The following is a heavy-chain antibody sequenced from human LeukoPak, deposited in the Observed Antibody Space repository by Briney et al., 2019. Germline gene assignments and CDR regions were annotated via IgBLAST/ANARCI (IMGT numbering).Heavy chain of an antibody. D-gene: IGHD2-8*02. CDR1: GGSISSGGYS. Sequence: SETLSLTCAVSGGSISSGGYSWSWIRQPPGKGLEWIGYIYHSGSTYYNPSLKSRVTISVDTSKNQFSLKLSSVTAADTAVYYCARGWWWFQHWGQGTLVTVSS. CDR2: IYHSGST. V-gene: IGHV4-30-4*07. CDR3: ARGWWWFQH. J-gene: IGHJ1*01.